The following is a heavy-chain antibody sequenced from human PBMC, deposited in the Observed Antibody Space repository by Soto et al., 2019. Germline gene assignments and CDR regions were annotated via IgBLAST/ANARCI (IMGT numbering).Heavy chain of an antibody. CDR2: INHRSGST. CDR1: GYTFPSHF. CDR3: ATGYCSGGSCYPGYYCYYDVGV. D-gene: IGHD2-15*01. J-gene: IGHJ6*04. Sequence: GASVKASCKASGYTFPSHFMHWVRQAPGQGPEGMGIINHRSGSTSYAQKFPGRVTTTRYTARSTVYMALSSLKSEDTAAYHCATGYCSGGSCYPGYYCYYDVGVWSKGT. V-gene: IGHV1-46*01.